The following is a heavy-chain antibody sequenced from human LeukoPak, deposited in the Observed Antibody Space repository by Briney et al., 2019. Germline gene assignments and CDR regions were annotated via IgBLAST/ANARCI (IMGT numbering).Heavy chain of an antibody. V-gene: IGHV3-48*02. D-gene: IGHD3-22*01. CDR1: GFTFSSYS. CDR2: ISSSGDTT. J-gene: IGHJ5*02. CDR3: ARYHDHNGNCFDR. Sequence: GGSLRLSCAASGFTFSSYSIHWVRQAPGKGLEWVSYISSSGDTTYYADSVKGRFTISRDNGKNSLYLQMNSLRDEDTAVYYCARYHDHNGNCFDRWGQGTLVTVSS.